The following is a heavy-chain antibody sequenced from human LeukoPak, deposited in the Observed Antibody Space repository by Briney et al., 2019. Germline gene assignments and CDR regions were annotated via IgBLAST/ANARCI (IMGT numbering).Heavy chain of an antibody. CDR3: ARSRYSSGRGAFEY. V-gene: IGHV3-30*02. J-gene: IGHJ4*02. CDR1: GFTFSSYG. D-gene: IGHD2-21*01. CDR2: IRYDGSNK. Sequence: PGGSLRLSCAASGFTFSSYGMHWVRQAPGKGLEWVTFIRYDGSNKYYADSVKGRFTISRDNSKNTLYVQMNSLRADDTALYYCARSRYSSGRGAFEYWGQGTLVTVSS.